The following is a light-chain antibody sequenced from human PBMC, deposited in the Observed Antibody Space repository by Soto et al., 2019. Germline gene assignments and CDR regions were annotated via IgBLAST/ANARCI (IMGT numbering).Light chain of an antibody. CDR2: DAS. CDR1: QSVSSSY. J-gene: IGKJ4*01. V-gene: IGKV3D-11*02. Sequence: EIVLTQSPGTLSLSPGERATLSCRASQSVSSSYLAWYQQKPGRAPRLLIYDASNRATGIPARFSGSGPGTDFTLTISSLEPEDFAVYYCQQRSNWPLTSGGGTKV. CDR3: QQRSNWPLT.